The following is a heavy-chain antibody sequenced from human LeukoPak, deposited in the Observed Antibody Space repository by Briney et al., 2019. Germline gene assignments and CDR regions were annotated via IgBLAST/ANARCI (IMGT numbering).Heavy chain of an antibody. D-gene: IGHD3-22*01. CDR3: ARARVRSYSYDSSGFYTSDWHFDL. Sequence: PSETLSLTCTVSGGSIRSYYWSWIRQPPGKGLEWIGYINYSGRTNYNPSLKSGVTISVDTSKNQVSLKLSSVTAADTAVYYCARARVRSYSYDSSGFYTSDWHFDLWGRGTLVTVSS. CDR2: INYSGRT. J-gene: IGHJ2*01. CDR1: GGSIRSYY. V-gene: IGHV4-59*01.